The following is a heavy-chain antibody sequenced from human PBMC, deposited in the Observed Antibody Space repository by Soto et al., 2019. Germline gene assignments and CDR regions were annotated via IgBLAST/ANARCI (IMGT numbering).Heavy chain of an antibody. CDR3: TTGPFISGDY. J-gene: IGHJ4*02. CDR1: GFIFSDYA. V-gene: IGHV3-23*01. CDR2: ISGTRGRQRNT. Sequence: GGSLRLSCAASGFIFSDYAMTWVRQAPGKGLEWVSTISGTRGRQRNTFYTASVKGRFTISRDNSKNTLYLQLNGLRAEDTAIYYCTTGPFISGDYWGQGTLVTVSS. D-gene: IGHD1-1*01.